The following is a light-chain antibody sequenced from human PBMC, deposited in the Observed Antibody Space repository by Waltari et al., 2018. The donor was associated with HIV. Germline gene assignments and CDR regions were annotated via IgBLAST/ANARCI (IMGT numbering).Light chain of an antibody. CDR2: GKN. CDR1: SLRSYY. Sequence: SSELTQDPAVSVALGQTVRITCQGDSLRSYYASWYQQKPRQAPVLVIYGKNNRPSGIPDRFSGSYSGNTASLTITGAQAEDGADYYCNSRDSSGNHLVFGGGTKLTVL. J-gene: IGLJ2*01. CDR3: NSRDSSGNHLV. V-gene: IGLV3-19*01.